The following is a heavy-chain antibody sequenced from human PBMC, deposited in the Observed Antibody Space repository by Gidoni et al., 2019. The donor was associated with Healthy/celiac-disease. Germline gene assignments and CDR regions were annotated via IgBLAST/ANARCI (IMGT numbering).Heavy chain of an antibody. J-gene: IGHJ4*02. D-gene: IGHD2-21*01. Sequence: QVQLVESGGGVVKPGRSLRLSCAASGFTFSSYGMHWVRQAPGKGLEWVAVISYDGSNKYYADSVKGRFTISRDNSKNTLYLQMNSLRAEDTAVYYCAKEVEVKKGPGYWGQGTLVTVSS. CDR1: GFTFSSYG. V-gene: IGHV3-30*18. CDR2: ISYDGSNK. CDR3: AKEVEVKKGPGY.